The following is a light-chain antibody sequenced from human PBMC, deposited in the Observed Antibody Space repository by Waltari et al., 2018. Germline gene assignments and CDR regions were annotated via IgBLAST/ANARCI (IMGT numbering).Light chain of an antibody. Sequence: QSVLPQPPSASAPPGQRVTISCSGTTSNIGRNYVYWYQQFPGTAPKLLVYRNNERPSGVPDRISGSKSGTSASLAISGLRSEDEADYYCATWDGSLTAWVFGGGTKVTVL. CDR3: ATWDGSLTAWV. V-gene: IGLV1-47*01. CDR1: TSNIGRNY. CDR2: RNN. J-gene: IGLJ3*02.